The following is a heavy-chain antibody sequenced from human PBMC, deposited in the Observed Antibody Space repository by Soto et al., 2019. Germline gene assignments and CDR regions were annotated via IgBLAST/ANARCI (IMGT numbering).Heavy chain of an antibody. V-gene: IGHV4-59*01. D-gene: IGHD3-22*01. CDR1: GGSISSYY. CDR3: GRRGLTYYYDSSGDISWDYYDMDV. CDR2: IYYSGST. Sequence: PSETLSLTCTVSGGSISSYYWSWIRQPPGKGLEWIGYIYYSGSTSYNPSLKSRVTISVDTSKNQFSLKLSSVTAADTAVYYCGRRGLTYYYDSSGDISWDYYDMDVWGQGTTVTVSS. J-gene: IGHJ6*02.